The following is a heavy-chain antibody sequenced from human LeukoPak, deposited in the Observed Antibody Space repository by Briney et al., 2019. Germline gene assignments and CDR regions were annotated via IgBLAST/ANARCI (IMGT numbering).Heavy chain of an antibody. CDR2: ISGSGGST. CDR3: ANTVSGYCSSSSCPPEHFQH. D-gene: IGHD2-2*01. V-gene: IGHV3-23*01. CDR1: GFTFSSYA. J-gene: IGHJ1*01. Sequence: PGGSLRLSCAASGFTFSSYAMSWVRQAPGKGLEWVSAISGSGGSTYYADSVKGRFTISRDNSKNTLYLQMNSLRAEDTAVYYCANTVSGYCSSSSCPPEHFQHWGQGTLVTVSS.